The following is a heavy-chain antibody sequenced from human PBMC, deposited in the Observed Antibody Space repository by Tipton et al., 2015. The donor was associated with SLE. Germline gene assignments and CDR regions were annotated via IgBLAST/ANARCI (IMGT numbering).Heavy chain of an antibody. CDR1: GGSISSGGYY. CDR3: ARGPNYYDSSGYDFDY. V-gene: IGHV4-31*03. CDR2: IYYSGST. Sequence: TLSLTCTVSGGSISSGGYYWSWTRQHPGKGLEWIGYIYYSGSTYYNPSLKSRVTISIDTSKNQFALKLSSVTAADTAVYYCARGPNYYDSSGYDFDYWGQGTLVTVSS. J-gene: IGHJ4*02. D-gene: IGHD3-22*01.